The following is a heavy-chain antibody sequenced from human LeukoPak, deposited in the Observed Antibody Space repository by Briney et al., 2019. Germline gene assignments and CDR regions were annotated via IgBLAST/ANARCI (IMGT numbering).Heavy chain of an antibody. Sequence: GGSLRLSCAASGFTFSSYSMNWVRQAPGKGLEWVSSISSGGMWIYYADSLKGRFTISRDNAKNSLYLQMKSLRDEDTAVYYCARDAGGRTQREGWFDPWGQGTLVTVSS. V-gene: IGHV3-21*01. CDR2: ISSGGMWI. CDR3: ARDAGGRTQREGWFDP. J-gene: IGHJ5*02. CDR1: GFTFSSYS. D-gene: IGHD1-26*01.